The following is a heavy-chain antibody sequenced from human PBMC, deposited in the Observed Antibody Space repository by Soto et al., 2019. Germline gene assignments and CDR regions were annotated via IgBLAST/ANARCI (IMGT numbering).Heavy chain of an antibody. CDR2: IIPIFGTA. CDR3: ARDRYYGSIFAFDI. V-gene: IGHV1-69*13. J-gene: IGHJ3*02. Sequence: EASVKVSCKASGGTFSSYAISWVRQAPGQGLEWMGGIIPIFGTANYAQKFQGRVTITADESTSTAYMELSSLRSEDTAVYYCARDRYYGSIFAFDIWGQGTMVTVSS. CDR1: GGTFSSYA. D-gene: IGHD3-10*01.